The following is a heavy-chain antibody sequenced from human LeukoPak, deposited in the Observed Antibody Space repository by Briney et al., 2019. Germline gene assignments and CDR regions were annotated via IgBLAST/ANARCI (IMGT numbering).Heavy chain of an antibody. V-gene: IGHV1-18*01. Sequence: GVSVKVSCKASGYTFTSYGISWVRQAPGQGLEWMGWISAYNGNTNYAQKLQGRVTMTTDTSTSTAYMELRSLRSDDTAVYYCARVPYYYDSSGYLGRVYYFDYWGQGTLVTVSS. J-gene: IGHJ4*02. CDR1: GYTFTSYG. CDR2: ISAYNGNT. D-gene: IGHD3-22*01. CDR3: ARVPYYYDSSGYLGRVYYFDY.